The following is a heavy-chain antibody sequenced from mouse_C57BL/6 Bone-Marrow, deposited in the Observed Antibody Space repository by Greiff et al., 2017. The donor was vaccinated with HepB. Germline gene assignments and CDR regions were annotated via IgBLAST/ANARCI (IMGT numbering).Heavy chain of an antibody. CDR3: ARYYYGSSYFDY. J-gene: IGHJ2*01. V-gene: IGHV1-59*01. CDR1: GYTFTSYW. CDR2: IDPSDSYT. D-gene: IGHD1-1*01. Sequence: VQLQQPGAELVRPGTSVKLSCKASGYTFTSYWMHWVKQRPGQGLEWIGVIDPSDSYTNYNQKFKGKATLTVDTSSSTAYMQLSSLTSEDSAVYYCARYYYGSSYFDYWGQGTTLTVSS.